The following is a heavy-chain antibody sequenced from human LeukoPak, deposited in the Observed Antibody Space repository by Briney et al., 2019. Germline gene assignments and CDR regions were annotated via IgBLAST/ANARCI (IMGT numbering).Heavy chain of an antibody. Sequence: GGSLRLSCAASGFTFSSYGMTWVRQAPGKGLEWVSYISSSSSTIYYADSVKGRFTISRDNAKNSLYLQLNSLRAEDTAVYYCAGAGGRDAFDIWGQGTMVTVSS. CDR1: GFTFSSYG. CDR2: ISSSSSTI. CDR3: AGAGGRDAFDI. J-gene: IGHJ3*02. V-gene: IGHV3-48*01. D-gene: IGHD3-16*01.